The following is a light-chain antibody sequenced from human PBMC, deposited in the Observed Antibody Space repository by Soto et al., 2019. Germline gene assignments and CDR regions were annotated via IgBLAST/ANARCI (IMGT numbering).Light chain of an antibody. CDR1: SSDVGGYNY. V-gene: IGLV2-8*01. CDR2: EVS. Sequence: QSVLTQPPSASGSPGQSVTISCTGTSSDVGGYNYVSWYQQHPGKAPKHMIYEVSKRPSGVPDRFSGSKSGNRASLTVSGLQAEDEADYYCSSYAGTNNFVVFGGGTQLTVL. CDR3: SSYAGTNNFVV. J-gene: IGLJ2*01.